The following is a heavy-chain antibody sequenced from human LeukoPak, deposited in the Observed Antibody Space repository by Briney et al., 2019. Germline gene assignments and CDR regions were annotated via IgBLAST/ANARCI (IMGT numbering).Heavy chain of an antibody. CDR3: ARASWGTMIVSD. J-gene: IGHJ4*02. Sequence: PGGSLRLSCAASGFTVSSNYMSWVRQAPGKGLEWVSVIYSGGSTYYADSVKGRFTISRDNSKNTLYLQMNSLRAEDTAVYYCARASWGTMIVSDWGQGTLVTVSS. CDR1: GFTVSSNY. V-gene: IGHV3-53*01. CDR2: IYSGGST. D-gene: IGHD3-22*01.